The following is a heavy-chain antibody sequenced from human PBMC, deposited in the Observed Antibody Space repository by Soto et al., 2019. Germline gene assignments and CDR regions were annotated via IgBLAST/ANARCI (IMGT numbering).Heavy chain of an antibody. CDR2: IRSKAYGGTT. V-gene: IGHV3-49*04. D-gene: IGHD5-18*01. CDR1: GFTFSSYA. Sequence: GGSLRLSCAASGFTFSSYAMHWVRQAPGKGLEWVGFIRSKAYGGTTEYAASVKGRFTISRDDSKSIAYLQMNSLKTEDTAVYYCTRAEYSYGSLYYYMDVWGKGTTVTSP. CDR3: TRAEYSYGSLYYYMDV. J-gene: IGHJ6*03.